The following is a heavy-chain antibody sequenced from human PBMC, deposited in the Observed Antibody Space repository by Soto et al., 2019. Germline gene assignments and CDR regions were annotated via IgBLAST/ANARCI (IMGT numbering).Heavy chain of an antibody. CDR1: GFTFSSYG. Sequence: PGGSLRLSCAASGFTFSSYGMHWVRQAPGKGLEWVAVIWYDGSNKYYADSVKGRFTISRDNSKNTLYLQMNSLRAEDTAVYYCAREPRRVAGITDVWGQGTTVTVSS. CDR2: IWYDGSNK. J-gene: IGHJ6*02. CDR3: AREPRRVAGITDV. D-gene: IGHD5-12*01. V-gene: IGHV3-33*01.